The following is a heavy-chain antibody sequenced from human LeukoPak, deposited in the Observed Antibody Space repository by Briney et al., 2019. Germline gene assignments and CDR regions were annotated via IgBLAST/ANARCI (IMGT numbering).Heavy chain of an antibody. D-gene: IGHD5-24*01. CDR3: ASWVRDGYNLNYYYYYMDV. V-gene: IGHV1-18*01. Sequence: GASVKVSCKASGYTFTSYVISWVRQAPGQGLDWMGWISAYNGNTNYAQKLQGRVTMTTDTSTSTAYMELSSLRSEDTAVYYCASWVRDGYNLNYYYYYMDVWGKGTTVTISS. J-gene: IGHJ6*03. CDR2: ISAYNGNT. CDR1: GYTFTSYV.